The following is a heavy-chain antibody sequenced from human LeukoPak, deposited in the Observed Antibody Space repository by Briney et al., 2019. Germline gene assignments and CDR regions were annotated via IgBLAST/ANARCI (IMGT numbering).Heavy chain of an antibody. J-gene: IGHJ4*02. V-gene: IGHV4-39*01. Sequence: SETLSLTCTVSGGSISSSNYYWGWIRQPPGKGLEWIGTIYYSGSTYYNPSLKSRVTISVDMSKNQFSLKLSSVTAADTAVYYCARMDAYTYGYADYWGQGTLVTVSS. CDR3: ARMDAYTYGYADY. CDR1: GGSISSSNYY. D-gene: IGHD5-18*01. CDR2: IYYSGST.